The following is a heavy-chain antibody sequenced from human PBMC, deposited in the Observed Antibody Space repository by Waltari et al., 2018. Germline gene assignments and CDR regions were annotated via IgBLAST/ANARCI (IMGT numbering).Heavy chain of an antibody. D-gene: IGHD1-26*01. CDR2: IKSDGSST. CDR3: AGSRGRFWYYYYAMDV. V-gene: IGHV3-74*01. Sequence: EVQLVESGGGLVQPGGSLRLSCAASGFPFSSYWMHWVRQAPGKGLVWVSRIKSDGSSTTYADSVKGRFTISRDNAKNTLYLQMNSLRAEDTAVYYCAGSRGRFWYYYYAMDVWGQGTTVTVSS. J-gene: IGHJ6*02. CDR1: GFPFSSYW.